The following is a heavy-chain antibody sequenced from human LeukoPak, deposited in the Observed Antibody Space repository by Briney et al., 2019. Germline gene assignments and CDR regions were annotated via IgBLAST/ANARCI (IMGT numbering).Heavy chain of an antibody. J-gene: IGHJ3*02. V-gene: IGHV3-23*01. D-gene: IGHD2-2*01. CDR2: ISGSGGST. CDR3: AKSWQCQLLIPKGDAFDI. CDR1: GFTFSSYA. Sequence: PGGSLRLSCAASGFTFSSYAMSWVRQAPGKGLEWVSAISGSGGSTYYADSVKGRFTISRDNSKNTLYLQMNSLRAEDTAVYYCAKSWQCQLLIPKGDAFDIWGQGTMVTVSS.